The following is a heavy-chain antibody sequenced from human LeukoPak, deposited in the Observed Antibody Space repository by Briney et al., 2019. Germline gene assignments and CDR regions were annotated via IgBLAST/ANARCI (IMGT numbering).Heavy chain of an antibody. V-gene: IGHV1-46*01. CDR2: INPSGGST. J-gene: IGHJ2*01. Sequence: GASVKVSCKASGYTFTSYYMHWVRQAPGQGLEWMGIINPSGGSTSYAQKFQGRVTMTRDTSTSTAYMELSSLRSEDTAVYYCARDGVVPAAMMHSGSRYWYFDLWSRGTLVTVSS. CDR3: ARDGVVPAAMMHSGSRYWYFDL. D-gene: IGHD2-2*01. CDR1: GYTFTSYY.